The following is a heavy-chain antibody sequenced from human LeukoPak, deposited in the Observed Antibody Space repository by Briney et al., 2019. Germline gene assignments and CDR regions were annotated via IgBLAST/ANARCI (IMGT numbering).Heavy chain of an antibody. CDR3: ARDLDCGGDCYYGAFDI. CDR2: ISGSGGST. D-gene: IGHD2-21*01. J-gene: IGHJ3*02. Sequence: GGSLRLSCAASGFTFSSYAMSWVRQAPGKGLEWVSAISGSGGSTYYADSVKGRFTISRDNAKNSLYLQMNSLRAEDTAVYYCARDLDCGGDCYYGAFDIWGQGTMVTVSS. CDR1: GFTFSSYA. V-gene: IGHV3-23*01.